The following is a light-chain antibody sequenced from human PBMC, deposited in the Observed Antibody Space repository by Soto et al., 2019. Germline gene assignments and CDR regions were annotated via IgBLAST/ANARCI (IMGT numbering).Light chain of an antibody. CDR1: ESISRW. Sequence: DIQMTQSPSTLSASVGDRVTITCRASESISRWLAWFQQKPGKAPNLLIYGASILQSGVPSRFSGSGSGTDFTLTISSLQPEDFVTYYCQQYNDYSTFGQGTKVDI. V-gene: IGKV1-5*01. J-gene: IGKJ1*01. CDR2: GAS. CDR3: QQYNDYST.